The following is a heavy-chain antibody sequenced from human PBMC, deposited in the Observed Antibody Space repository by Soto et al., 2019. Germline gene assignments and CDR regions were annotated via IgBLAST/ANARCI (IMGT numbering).Heavy chain of an antibody. D-gene: IGHD6-13*01. J-gene: IGHJ6*02. CDR1: GFTFSSYA. Sequence: GGSLRLSCAASGFTFSSYAMHWVRQAPGKGLEWVAVISYDGSNKYYADSVKGRFTISSDNSKNTLYLQMNSLRAEDTAVYYCARDSSPRRGYYYYYYGMDVWGQGTTVTVSS. CDR3: ARDSSPRRGYYYYYYGMDV. V-gene: IGHV3-30-3*01. CDR2: ISYDGSNK.